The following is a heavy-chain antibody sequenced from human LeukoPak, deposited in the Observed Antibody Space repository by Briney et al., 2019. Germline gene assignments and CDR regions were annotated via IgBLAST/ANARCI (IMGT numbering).Heavy chain of an antibody. CDR1: AFSLNTYS. CDR3: ATAPRGASDYTDV. CDR2: ISVSGIM. J-gene: IGHJ6*03. V-gene: IGHV3-48*01. D-gene: IGHD1-26*01. Sequence: GGSLRLSCAASAFSLNTYSMNWVRQTPGKGLEWLSHISVSGIMHYAESVKGRFSISRDNGRNSVSLQMNRLRVGDTGVYFCATAPRGASDYTDVWGRGTTVSVSS.